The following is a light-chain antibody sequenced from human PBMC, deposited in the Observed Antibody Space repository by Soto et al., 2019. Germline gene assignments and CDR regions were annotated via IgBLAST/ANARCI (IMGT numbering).Light chain of an antibody. CDR1: QDIQNN. CDR3: QQYTVWPLT. CDR2: AAS. Sequence: IQMTQSPSSLSASVGDRVTITCRASQDIQNNLVWFQQKPGEAPRSLIYAASSLQSGVPSRFSGSGSGTDFTLTISSLQPEDSATYYCQQYTVWPLTFGGGTKVELK. J-gene: IGKJ4*01. V-gene: IGKV1-16*01.